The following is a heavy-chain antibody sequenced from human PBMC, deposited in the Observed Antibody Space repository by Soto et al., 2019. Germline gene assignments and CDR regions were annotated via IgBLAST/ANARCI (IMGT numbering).Heavy chain of an antibody. CDR2: IIPIFGTA. CDR3: ARGRFYSETSTWFAF. D-gene: IGHD2-2*01. Sequence: ASVKVSCKASGGTFSSYAISWVRQAPGQGLEWMGGIIPIFGTANYAQKFQGRVTITADKSTSTAYMELSSLRSEDTAVYYCARGRFYSETSTWFAFWGQGTPVTVSS. V-gene: IGHV1-69*06. CDR1: GGTFSSYA. J-gene: IGHJ5*01.